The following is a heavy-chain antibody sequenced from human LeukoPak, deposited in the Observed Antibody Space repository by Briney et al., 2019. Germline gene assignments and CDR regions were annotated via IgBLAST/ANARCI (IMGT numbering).Heavy chain of an antibody. D-gene: IGHD3-10*01. V-gene: IGHV4-38-2*02. CDR1: GYSISSGYY. CDR2: IYHSGST. Sequence: PSETLSLTCTVSGYSISSGYYWGWIRQPPGKGLEWIGSIYHSGSTYYNPSLKSRVTISVDTSKNQFSLKLSSVTAADTAVYYCARASYYGSGRWDDYYYYYMDVWGKGTTVTISS. J-gene: IGHJ6*03. CDR3: ARASYYGSGRWDDYYYYYMDV.